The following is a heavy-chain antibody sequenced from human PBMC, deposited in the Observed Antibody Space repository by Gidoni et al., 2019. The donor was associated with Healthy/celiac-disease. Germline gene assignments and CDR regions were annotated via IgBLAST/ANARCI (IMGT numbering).Heavy chain of an antibody. J-gene: IGHJ4*02. D-gene: IGHD1-1*01. V-gene: IGHV4-39*07. CDR3: ARDLLITTGTTFDY. Sequence: QLQLQESGPGLVKPSETLSLTCTVSGGPISSSSYYWGWIRQPPGKGLEWIGSIYYSGSTYYNPSLKSRVTISVDTSKNQFSLKLSSVTAADTAVYYCARDLLITTGTTFDYWGQGTLVTVSS. CDR2: IYYSGST. CDR1: GGPISSSSYY.